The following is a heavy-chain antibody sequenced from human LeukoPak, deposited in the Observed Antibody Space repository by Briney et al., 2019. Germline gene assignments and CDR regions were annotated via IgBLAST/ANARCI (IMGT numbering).Heavy chain of an antibody. CDR2: MWSDGNNK. CDR3: ARRSYSAYDFDY. V-gene: IGHV3-33*01. D-gene: IGHD5-12*01. CDR1: GFTFSTYV. J-gene: IGHJ4*02. Sequence: GGSLKLSCAASGFTFSTYVMHWVRQAPGKGLEWVAVMWSDGNNKYFADSVKGRFTISRDNSKNTLYLQMNTLRAEDTAIYYCARRSYSAYDFDYWGQGILVTVSS.